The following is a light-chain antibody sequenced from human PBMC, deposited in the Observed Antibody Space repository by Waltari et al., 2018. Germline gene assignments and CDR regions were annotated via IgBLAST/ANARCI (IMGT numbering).Light chain of an antibody. Sequence: QSVLTQPPSVSAAPGQMVTISCSGSSSNIGRNYVSWYQQLPGTAPKLLIFEINRRPSGIPDRFSGSKSGTSATLDITGLQTGDEADYYCGTWDSSLSVGVFGGGTKLTVL. V-gene: IGLV1-51*02. CDR3: GTWDSSLSVGV. CDR2: EIN. CDR1: SSNIGRNY. J-gene: IGLJ3*02.